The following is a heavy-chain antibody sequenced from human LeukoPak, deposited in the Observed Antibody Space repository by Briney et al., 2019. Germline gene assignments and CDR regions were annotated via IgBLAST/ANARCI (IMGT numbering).Heavy chain of an antibody. CDR3: ANQITYYYDSSCYRAFDI. D-gene: IGHD3-22*01. J-gene: IGHJ3*02. CDR2: INPNSGGT. Sequence: AAVKVSCKASGYTFTGYYMHWVRQAPGQGLEWMGRINPNSGGTNYAQKFQGRVTMTRDTSISTAYMELSRLRSDDTAVYYCANQITYYYDSSCYRAFDIWGQGTMVTVSS. V-gene: IGHV1-2*06. CDR1: GYTFTGYY.